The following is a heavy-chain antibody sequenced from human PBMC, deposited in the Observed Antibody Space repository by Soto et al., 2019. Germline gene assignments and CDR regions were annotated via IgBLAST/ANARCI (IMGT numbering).Heavy chain of an antibody. CDR2: IYFGGST. CDR3: ARRKSRYYFDY. Sequence: QLQLQESGPGLVKPSETLSLTCTVSGGSISSSSYYWGWIRQPPGKGLQWIGSIYFGGSTYYNPSLKSRVTISVDTSKNQCSLKLSSVTAADTAVYYCARRKSRYYFDYWGQGTLVTVSS. CDR1: GGSISSSSYY. D-gene: IGHD3-3*01. V-gene: IGHV4-39*01. J-gene: IGHJ4*02.